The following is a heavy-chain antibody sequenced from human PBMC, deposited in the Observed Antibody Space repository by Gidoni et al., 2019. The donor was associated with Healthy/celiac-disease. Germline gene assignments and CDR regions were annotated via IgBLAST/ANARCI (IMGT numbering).Heavy chain of an antibody. Sequence: QVQLVQSGAEVKKPGSSVKVSCKASGGTFSSYAISWVRQAPGQGLEWMGGIIPIFGTANYAQKFQGRVTITADESTSTAYMELSSLRSEDTAVYYCARDAHCGGDCYSPHYYYYYMDVWGKGTTVTVSS. CDR1: GGTFSSYA. V-gene: IGHV1-69*01. D-gene: IGHD2-21*02. CDR3: ARDAHCGGDCYSPHYYYYYMDV. CDR2: IIPIFGTA. J-gene: IGHJ6*03.